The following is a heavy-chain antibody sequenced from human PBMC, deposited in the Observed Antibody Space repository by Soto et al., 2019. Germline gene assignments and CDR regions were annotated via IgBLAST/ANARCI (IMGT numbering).Heavy chain of an antibody. CDR1: GFTFSSYA. CDR2: ISYDGSNK. Sequence: QVQLVESGGGVVQPGRSLRLSCAASGFTFSSYAMHWVRQAPGKGLEWVAVISYDGSNKYYADSVKGRFTISRDNSKNTLYLQMNILRAEDTAVYYCATESNWGQGTLVTVSS. CDR3: ATESN. V-gene: IGHV3-30-3*01. J-gene: IGHJ4*02.